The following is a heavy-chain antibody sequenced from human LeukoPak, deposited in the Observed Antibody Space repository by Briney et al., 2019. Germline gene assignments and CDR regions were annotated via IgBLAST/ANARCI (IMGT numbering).Heavy chain of an antibody. V-gene: IGHV4-39*01. CDR1: GFIFSSYAMH. CDR3: ARLSYRRFDY. D-gene: IGHD4-11*01. Sequence: PGGSLRLSCAASGFIFSSYAMHWAWIRQPPGKGLEWIGSLSNSGNTYYNASLKTRVTISVDTSKNQFSLSLNSVTAADTAVYYCARLSYRRFDYWGQGNLVTVSS. CDR2: LSNSGNT. J-gene: IGHJ4*02.